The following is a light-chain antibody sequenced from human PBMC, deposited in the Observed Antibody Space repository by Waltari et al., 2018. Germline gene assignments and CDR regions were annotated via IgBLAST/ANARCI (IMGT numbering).Light chain of an antibody. CDR1: QGISNH. CDR3: QHYNAYRT. CDR2: GAS. J-gene: IGKJ1*01. Sequence: DIQMTQSPSSLSASVGERVTITCRASQGISNHLAWFQQKPGKAPKSLIYGASSLQSGVPSKFIGSGSGTEFTLTINSLQPDDFATYYCQHYNAYRTFGQGTKVEIK. V-gene: IGKV1-16*02.